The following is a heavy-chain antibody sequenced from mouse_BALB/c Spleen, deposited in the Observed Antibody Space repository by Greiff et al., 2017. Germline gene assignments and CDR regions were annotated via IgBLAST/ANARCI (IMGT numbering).Heavy chain of an antibody. CDR1: GYAFTNYL. D-gene: IGHD1-1*01. Sequence: QVQLQQSGAELVRPGTSVKVSCKASGYAFTNYLIEWVKQRPGQGLEWIGVINPGSGGTNYNEKFKGKATLTADKSSSTAYMQLSSLTSDDSAVYFCARNYYGSSYEPYYYAMDYWGQGTSVTVSS. J-gene: IGHJ4*01. V-gene: IGHV1-54*01. CDR2: INPGSGGT. CDR3: ARNYYGSSYEPYYYAMDY.